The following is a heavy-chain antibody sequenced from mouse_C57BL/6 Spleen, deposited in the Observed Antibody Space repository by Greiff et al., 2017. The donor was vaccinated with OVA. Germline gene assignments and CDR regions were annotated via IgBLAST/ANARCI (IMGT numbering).Heavy chain of an antibody. V-gene: IGHV1-76*01. CDR3: ARGGGYEGYFDV. CDR2: IYPGSGNT. CDR1: GYTFTDYY. Sequence: QVQLQQSGAELVRPGASVKLSCKASGYTFTDYYINWVKQRPGQGLEWIARIYPGSGNTYYNEKFKGKATLTAEKSSSTAYMQLSSLTSEDSAVYFCARGGGYEGYFDVWGTGTTVTVSS. D-gene: IGHD2-2*01. J-gene: IGHJ1*03.